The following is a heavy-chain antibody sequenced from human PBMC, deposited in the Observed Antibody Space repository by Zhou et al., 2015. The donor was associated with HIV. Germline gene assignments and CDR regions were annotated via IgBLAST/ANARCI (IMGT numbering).Heavy chain of an antibody. V-gene: IGHV3-30*02. CDR3: AKDPNSPRPYYYYYYMDV. Sequence: VQLGGVWGRRGQPGGSRLSCAASGFIFSTYGFHWVRQAPGKGLEWLAFIRYDGSNKNYADSVKGRFTISRDNSKNTLYLQMNSLKPEDTAIYYCAKDPNSPRPYYYYYYMDVWGKGTTVTVSS. D-gene: IGHD2/OR15-2a*01. CDR1: GFIFSTYG. CDR2: IRYDGSNK. J-gene: IGHJ6*03.